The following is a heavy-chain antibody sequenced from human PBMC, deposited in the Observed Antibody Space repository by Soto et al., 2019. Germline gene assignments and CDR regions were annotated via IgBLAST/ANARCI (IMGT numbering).Heavy chain of an antibody. CDR1: GGSFSGYY. CDR3: ARIRRRLEWPGYDY. J-gene: IGHJ4*02. D-gene: IGHD3-3*01. V-gene: IGHV4-34*01. CDR2: INHSGST. Sequence: QVQLQQWGAGLLKPSETLSLTCAVYGGSFSGYYWSWIRQPPGKGLEWIGEINHSGSTNYNPSLKSRVTISVDTSKNQFSLKLSSVTAADKAVYYCARIRRRLEWPGYDYWGQGTLVTVSS.